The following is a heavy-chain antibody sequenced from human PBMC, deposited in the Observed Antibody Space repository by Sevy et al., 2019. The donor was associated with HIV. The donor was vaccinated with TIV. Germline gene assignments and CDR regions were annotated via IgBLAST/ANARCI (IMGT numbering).Heavy chain of an antibody. J-gene: IGHJ6*02. CDR2: ISSSSSYI. Sequence: GGSLRLSCAASGFTFSSYSMNWVRQAPGKGLEWVSSISSSSSYIYYADSVKGRFTISRDNAKNSLYLQMNSLRAEDTAVYYCARLGYCSSTSCAAETEGMDVWGQGTTVTVSS. CDR3: ARLGYCSSTSCAAETEGMDV. CDR1: GFTFSSYS. V-gene: IGHV3-21*01. D-gene: IGHD2-2*01.